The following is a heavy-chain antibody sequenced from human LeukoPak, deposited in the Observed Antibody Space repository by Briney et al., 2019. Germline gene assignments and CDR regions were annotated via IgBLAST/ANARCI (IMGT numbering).Heavy chain of an antibody. Sequence: SVKVSCKASGGTFSSYAISWVRQAPGQGLEWMGRIIPIFGIANHAQKFQGRVTITADKSTSTAYMELSSLRSEDTAVYYCARDQSRGRGYSYGRRGAYYYYGMDVWGQGTTVTVSS. J-gene: IGHJ6*02. CDR2: IIPIFGIA. CDR3: ARDQSRGRGYSYGRRGAYYYYGMDV. CDR1: GGTFSSYA. D-gene: IGHD5-18*01. V-gene: IGHV1-69*04.